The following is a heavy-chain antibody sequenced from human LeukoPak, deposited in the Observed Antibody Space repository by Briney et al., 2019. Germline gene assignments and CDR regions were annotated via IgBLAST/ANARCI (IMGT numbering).Heavy chain of an antibody. Sequence: SETLSLTCTVSGGSISSYYWSWIRQPPGKGLEWIGYIYYSGSTNYNPSLKSRVTISVDTSKNQFSLKLSSVTAADTAVYYCARVTGYSSSWPYYYYGMDVWGQGTTVTVSS. CDR1: GGSISSYY. CDR3: ARVTGYSSSWPYYYYGMDV. V-gene: IGHV4-59*01. J-gene: IGHJ6*02. D-gene: IGHD6-13*01. CDR2: IYYSGST.